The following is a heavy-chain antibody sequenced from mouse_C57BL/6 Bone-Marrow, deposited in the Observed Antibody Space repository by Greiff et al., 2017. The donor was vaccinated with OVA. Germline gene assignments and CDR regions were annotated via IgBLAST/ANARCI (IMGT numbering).Heavy chain of an antibody. J-gene: IGHJ1*03. CDR2: ISDGGSYT. V-gene: IGHV5-4*01. D-gene: IGHD1-1*01. CDR3: ARDGNGLYWYFDV. CDR1: GFTFSSYA. Sequence: EVKVEESGGGLVKPGGSLKLSCAASGFTFSSYAMSWVRQTPEKRLEWVATISDGGSYTYYPDNVKGRFTISRDNAKNNLYLQMSHLKSEDTAMYYCARDGNGLYWYFDVWGTGTTVTVSS.